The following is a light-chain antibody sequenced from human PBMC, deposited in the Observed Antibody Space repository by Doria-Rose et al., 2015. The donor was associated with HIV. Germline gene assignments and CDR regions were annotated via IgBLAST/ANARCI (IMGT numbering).Light chain of an antibody. CDR1: SLRSYY. Sequence: VLSQDPAVSVALGQTVRITCQGDSLRSYYAGWYQQKPGQAPIPVIYGKNNRPSGIPDRFSGSSSGTTASSTITGAQAEDEADYYCNSRDSSGNHWLFGGGTKLTVL. V-gene: IGLV3-19*01. J-gene: IGLJ3*02. CDR2: GKN. CDR3: NSRDSSGNHWL.